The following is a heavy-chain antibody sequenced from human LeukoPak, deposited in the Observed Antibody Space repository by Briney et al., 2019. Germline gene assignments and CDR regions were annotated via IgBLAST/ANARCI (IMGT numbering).Heavy chain of an antibody. D-gene: IGHD3-10*02. Sequence: PGGSLRLSCAASGFVFNSYAMNWVRQTPGKRLEWVSYISSSGSTIYYADSVKGRFTISRDNAKNSLYLQMNSLRAEDTAVYYCAELGITMIGGVWGKGTTVTISS. CDR1: GFVFNSYA. V-gene: IGHV3-48*03. CDR3: AELGITMIGGV. J-gene: IGHJ6*04. CDR2: ISSSGSTI.